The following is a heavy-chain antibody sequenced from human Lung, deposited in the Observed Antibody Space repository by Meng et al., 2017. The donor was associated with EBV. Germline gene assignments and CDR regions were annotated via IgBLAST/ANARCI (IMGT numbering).Heavy chain of an antibody. CDR3: ARYDTSGYYYELDY. J-gene: IGHJ4*02. CDR1: GYLLSSYG. CDR2: ISTPGGHT. D-gene: IGHD3-22*01. V-gene: IGHV1-18*01. Sequence: QVQVVQSGAEVKKPGTSGKVSCKTSGYLLSSYGISWVRQAPGRGLEWRGWISTPGGHTQYAQRLQDRLILTTDTSTSTAHMELRTLTSDDTAVYYCARYDTSGYYYELDYWGQGTLVTVSS.